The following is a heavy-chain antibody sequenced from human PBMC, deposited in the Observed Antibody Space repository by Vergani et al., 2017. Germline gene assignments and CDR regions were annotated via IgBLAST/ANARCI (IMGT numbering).Heavy chain of an antibody. J-gene: IGHJ6*03. V-gene: IGHV4-39*07. CDR3: ARGRHPDYYYYYYMDV. CDR1: GGSISSSSYY. Sequence: QLQLQESGPGLVKPSETLSLTCTVSGGSISSSSYYWGWIRQPPGKGLEWIGSIYYSGSTYYNPSLKSRVTISVDTSKNQFSLKLSSGTAADTAVYYCARGRHPDYYYYYYMDVWGKGTTVTVSS. CDR2: IYYSGST.